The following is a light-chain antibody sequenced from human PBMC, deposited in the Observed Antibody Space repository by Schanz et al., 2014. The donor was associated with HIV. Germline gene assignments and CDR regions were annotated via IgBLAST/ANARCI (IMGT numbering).Light chain of an antibody. CDR3: TQATQFPGT. J-gene: IGKJ1*01. CDR2: EAS. Sequence: DIQMTQSPSTLSASVGDRVSITCRSSQSISSELAWYQQKPGSAPKLLIYEASTLETGVPSRFSGSGSGTDFTLKISRVEAEDVGVYYCTQATQFPGTFGQGTKVEI. CDR1: QSISSE. V-gene: IGKV1-5*03.